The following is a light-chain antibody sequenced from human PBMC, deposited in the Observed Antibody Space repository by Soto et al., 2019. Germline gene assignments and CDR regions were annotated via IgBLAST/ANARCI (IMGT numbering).Light chain of an antibody. CDR3: QQYNNWSKT. V-gene: IGKV3-15*01. J-gene: IGKJ1*01. CDR2: GAS. CDR1: QSVSSN. Sequence: EIVMTQSPATLSVSPGERATLSCRASQSVSSNLAWYQQKPGQAPTLLIYGASTRATGIPARFSGSGSGTEFTLNISSLQSEDFAVYYCQQYNNWSKTFGQGTKVEIK.